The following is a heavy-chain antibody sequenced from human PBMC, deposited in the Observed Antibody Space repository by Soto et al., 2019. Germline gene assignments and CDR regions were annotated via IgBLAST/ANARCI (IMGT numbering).Heavy chain of an antibody. CDR1: GFTFDDYT. CDR3: AKDIDDISSSGMDV. Sequence: PGGSLRLSCAASGFTFDDYTMHWVRQAPGKGLEWVSLISWDGGSTYYADSVKGRFTISRDNSKNSLYLQMNSLRTEDTALYYCAKDIDDISSSGMDVWGQGTTVTVS. D-gene: IGHD3-9*01. CDR2: ISWDGGST. J-gene: IGHJ6*02. V-gene: IGHV3-43*01.